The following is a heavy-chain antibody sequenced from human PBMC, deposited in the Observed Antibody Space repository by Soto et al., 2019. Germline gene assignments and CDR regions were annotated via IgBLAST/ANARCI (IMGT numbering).Heavy chain of an antibody. CDR3: AECVQVNWNYDAFHI. CDR1: GVTVSSNY. D-gene: IGHD1-7*01. J-gene: IGHJ3*02. V-gene: IGHV3-53*01. Sequence: GGSLRLSCAASGVTVSSNYMNWVRQAPGKGLEWVSVIYSGGGTTYYADSVKGRFTISRDSSRTTVYLQMNSLRAEDTALYYCAECVQVNWNYDAFHIWGQGIMVTVSS. CDR2: IYSGGGTT.